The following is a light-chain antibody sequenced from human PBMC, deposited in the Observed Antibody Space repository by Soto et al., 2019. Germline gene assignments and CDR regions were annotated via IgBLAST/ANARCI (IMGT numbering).Light chain of an antibody. V-gene: IGLV1-51*01. CDR2: DYN. J-gene: IGLJ3*02. CDR3: GTWDSSRRAGV. Sequence: TQPPSVSAAPGQKVTISFSGSSFTLAKNHVACYQPVPGTAPKLLIYDYNERPSGIPDGFSGSKSGTSATLGITGLQTGDEAAYYCGTWDSSRRAGVFGGGTKVTVL. CDR1: SFTLAKNH.